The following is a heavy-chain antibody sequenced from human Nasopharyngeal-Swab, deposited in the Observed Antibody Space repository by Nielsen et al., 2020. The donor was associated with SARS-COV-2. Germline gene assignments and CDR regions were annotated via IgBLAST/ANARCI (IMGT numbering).Heavy chain of an antibody. D-gene: IGHD3-9*01. CDR3: ARDGDILTGLSLDY. Sequence: VRQMPGKGLEWVAIIWYDGSNKYYADSVKGRFIISRDNSKNTLYLQMNSLRAEDTAVYYCARDGDILTGLSLDYWGQGTLVTVSS. CDR2: IWYDGSNK. J-gene: IGHJ4*02. V-gene: IGHV3-33*01.